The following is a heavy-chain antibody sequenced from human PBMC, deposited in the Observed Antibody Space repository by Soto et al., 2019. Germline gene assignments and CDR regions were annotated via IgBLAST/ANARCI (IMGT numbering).Heavy chain of an antibody. J-gene: IGHJ4*02. CDR3: ARGYNWNYGPDFDY. CDR1: GFTFSSYG. CDR2: IWYDGSNK. V-gene: IGHV3-33*01. D-gene: IGHD1-7*01. Sequence: LRLSCAASGFTFSSYGMHWVRQAPGKGLEWVAVIWYDGSNKYYADSVKGRFTISRDNSKNTLYLQMNSLRAEDTAVYYCARGYNWNYGPDFDYWGQGTLVTVSS.